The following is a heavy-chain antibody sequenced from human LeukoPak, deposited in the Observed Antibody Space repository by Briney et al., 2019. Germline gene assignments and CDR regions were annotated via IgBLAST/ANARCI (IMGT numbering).Heavy chain of an antibody. V-gene: IGHV1-69*13. CDR3: AKGHDDFRQFDY. J-gene: IGHJ4*02. CDR1: VGTFANYA. CDR2: IIPIWCTG. Sequence: SVKVSCTASVGTFANYAISWVRTAPGQGLEWMGGIIPIWCTGDSSQKFQGRLTITADESTRTTYVDLNSLRSEDTAVYYCAKGHDDFRQFDYWGQGTQVTVSS. D-gene: IGHD3-3*01.